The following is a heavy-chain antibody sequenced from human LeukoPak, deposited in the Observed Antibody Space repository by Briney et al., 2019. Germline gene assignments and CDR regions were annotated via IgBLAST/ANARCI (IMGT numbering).Heavy chain of an antibody. V-gene: IGHV3-30*04. CDR1: GFTFSSYA. Sequence: AGGSLRLSCAASGFTFSSYAMHWVRQAPGKGLEWVAVISYDGSNKYYADSVKGRFTISRDNSKNTLYLQMNSLRAEDTAVYYCARVLVGATGMDYWGQGTLVTVSS. CDR3: ARVLVGATGMDY. D-gene: IGHD1-26*01. CDR2: ISYDGSNK. J-gene: IGHJ4*02.